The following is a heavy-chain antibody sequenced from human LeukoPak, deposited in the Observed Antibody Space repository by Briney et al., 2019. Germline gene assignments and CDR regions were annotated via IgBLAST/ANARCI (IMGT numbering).Heavy chain of an antibody. Sequence: GGSLRLSCAASGFTVSSNYMNWLRQAPGKGLEWVSSISRGGNSIYYADSVKGRFTISRDNAKNSLYLQMNSLRAEDTAVYYCARDQYLDYRGQGTPVTVSS. J-gene: IGHJ4*02. CDR3: ARDQYLDY. CDR2: ISRGGNSI. CDR1: GFTVSSNY. D-gene: IGHD4-11*01. V-gene: IGHV3-11*01.